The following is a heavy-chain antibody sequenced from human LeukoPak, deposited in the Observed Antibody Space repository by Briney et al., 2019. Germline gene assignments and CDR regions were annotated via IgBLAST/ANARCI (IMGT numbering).Heavy chain of an antibody. D-gene: IGHD5-12*01. J-gene: IGHJ4*02. CDR3: ARDRVYSGYSGYDLGYYFDY. CDR1: GYTFTGYY. V-gene: IGHV1-2*02. CDR2: INPNSGGT. Sequence: GASVKVSCKASGYTFTGYYMHWVRQAPGQGLEWMGWINPNSGGTNYAQKFQGRVTMTRDTSISTAYMELSRLRSDDTAVYYCARDRVYSGYSGYDLGYYFDYWGQGTLVTVSS.